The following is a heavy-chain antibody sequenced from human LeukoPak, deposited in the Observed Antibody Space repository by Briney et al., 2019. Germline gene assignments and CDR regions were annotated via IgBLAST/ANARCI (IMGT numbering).Heavy chain of an antibody. V-gene: IGHV1-69*05. D-gene: IGHD3-22*01. Sequence: ASVKVSCKASGGTFSSYAISWVRQAPGQGLEWMGGIIPIFGTANYAQKFQGRVTITTDESTSTAYMELSSLREEDTAVYYCAREPDYYDSSGGRKSDAFDIWGQGTMVTVSS. J-gene: IGHJ3*02. CDR3: AREPDYYDSSGGRKSDAFDI. CDR2: IIPIFGTA. CDR1: GGTFSSYA.